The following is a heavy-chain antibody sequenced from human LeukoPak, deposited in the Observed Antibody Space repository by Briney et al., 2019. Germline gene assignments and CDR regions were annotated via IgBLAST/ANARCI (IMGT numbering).Heavy chain of an antibody. Sequence: SETLSLTCTVSGGSISSYYWSWIRQPAGKGLEWIGRIYTSGSTNYNPSLKSRVTMSVDTSKNQFSLKLSSVTAADTAVYYCARGAGVLRYFDWLLSPYYFDYWGQGTLVTVSS. CDR3: ARGAGVLRYFDWLLSPYYFDY. CDR2: IYTSGST. J-gene: IGHJ4*02. CDR1: GGSISSYY. D-gene: IGHD3-9*01. V-gene: IGHV4-4*07.